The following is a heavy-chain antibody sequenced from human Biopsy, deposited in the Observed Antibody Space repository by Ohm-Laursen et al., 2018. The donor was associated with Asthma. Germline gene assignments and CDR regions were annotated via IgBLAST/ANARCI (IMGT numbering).Heavy chain of an antibody. V-gene: IGHV3-74*01. Sequence: GSLRLSCAASGFTFSSHCMHWVRQSPGKGLEWVGRVSKDGSRTAYADSMKGRLTISRDNAKNTLYLQLDSLRAEDTAVYFCARDRIDGRTAVDYWGQGTLVTVSS. CDR2: VSKDGSRT. J-gene: IGHJ4*02. CDR3: ARDRIDGRTAVDY. D-gene: IGHD2-21*02. CDR1: GFTFSSHC.